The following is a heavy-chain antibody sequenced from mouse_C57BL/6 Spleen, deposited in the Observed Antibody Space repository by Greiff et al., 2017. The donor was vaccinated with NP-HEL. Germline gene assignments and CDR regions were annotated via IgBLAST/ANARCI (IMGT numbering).Heavy chain of an antibody. CDR3: ARSGGYDGFAY. J-gene: IGHJ3*01. V-gene: IGHV1-4*01. D-gene: IGHD2-2*01. CDR2: INPSSGYT. CDR1: GYTFTSYT. Sequence: VQLQQSGAELARPGASVKMSCKASGYTFTSYTMHWVKQRPGPGLEWIGYINPSSGYTKYNQKFKDKATLTADKSSSTAYMPLRSLTSEDSAVYYCARSGGYDGFAYWGQGTLVTVSA.